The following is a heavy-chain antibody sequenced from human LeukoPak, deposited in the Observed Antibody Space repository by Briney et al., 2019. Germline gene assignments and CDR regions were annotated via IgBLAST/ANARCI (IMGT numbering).Heavy chain of an antibody. CDR2: ISAYNGNT. J-gene: IGHJ4*02. Sequence: ASVKVSCKASGYTFTSYGISWVRQAPGQGLEWMGWISAYNGNTNYAQKLQGRVTMTTDTSTSTAYMELRSLRSDDTAVYYCARAPDYYGSGSYYTPFYYWGQGTWSPSPQ. D-gene: IGHD3-10*01. CDR3: ARAPDYYGSGSYYTPFYY. V-gene: IGHV1-18*04. CDR1: GYTFTSYG.